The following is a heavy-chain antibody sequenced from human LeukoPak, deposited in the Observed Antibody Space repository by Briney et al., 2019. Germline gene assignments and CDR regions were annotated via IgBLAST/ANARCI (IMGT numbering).Heavy chain of an antibody. CDR2: IYPGDSDT. D-gene: IGHD3-10*01. CDR1: GYSFTSYW. Sequence: GESLKISCKGSGYSFTSYWIGWVRQMPGKGLEWMGIIYPGDSDTRYSPSFQGQVTISADKSISTAYLQWSSLKASDTAMYYRASPVPPTGLYGSGSYYVWGQGTLVTVSS. J-gene: IGHJ4*02. CDR3: ASPVPPTGLYGSGSYYV. V-gene: IGHV5-51*01.